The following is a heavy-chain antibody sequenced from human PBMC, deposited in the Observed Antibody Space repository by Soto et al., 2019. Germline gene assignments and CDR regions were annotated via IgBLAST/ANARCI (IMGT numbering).Heavy chain of an antibody. CDR2: ISNRGSDT. CDR1: GFTFINYA. V-gene: IGHV3-23*01. J-gene: IGHJ4*02. Sequence: EVQLLESGGGLVQPGGSLRLSCAGSGFTFINYAMTWVRQAPGKGLEWVSSISNRGSDTYYVDSVKGRFTISRDNSNNTLYLQMNSLRAEDTAVYYCAKDTYSSSWYFWGQGTLVTVSS. D-gene: IGHD6-13*01. CDR3: AKDTYSSSWYF.